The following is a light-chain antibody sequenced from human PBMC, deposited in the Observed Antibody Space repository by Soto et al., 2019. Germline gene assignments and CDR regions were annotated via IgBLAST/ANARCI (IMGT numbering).Light chain of an antibody. CDR3: SSFTISSTHVL. CDR2: DVS. Sequence: QSVLTQPASVSGSPGQSITIPCTGTSSDVGGYDYVSWYQQHPGKAPKLIIYDVSNRPSGVSNRFSGSKSGNTASLTISGLQAEDEADYYCSSFTISSTHVLFGGGTQLTVL. J-gene: IGLJ2*01. CDR1: SSDVGGYDY. V-gene: IGLV2-14*01.